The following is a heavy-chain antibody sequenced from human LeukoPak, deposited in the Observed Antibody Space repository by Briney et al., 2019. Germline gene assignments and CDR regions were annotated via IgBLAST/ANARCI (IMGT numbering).Heavy chain of an antibody. V-gene: IGHV3-23*01. Sequence: GGSLRLSCAASGFTFNRYAMTWFRQPPGKGLEWVSTLTDSGSTTFYADSVKGRLTISRDNSKSTLYLQMNSLRAEDTAIYYCVKVDCGGSGCRRVDYWGQGTLVAVSS. CDR3: VKVDCGGSGCRRVDY. CDR2: LTDSGSTT. J-gene: IGHJ4*02. D-gene: IGHD2-21*01. CDR1: GFTFNRYA.